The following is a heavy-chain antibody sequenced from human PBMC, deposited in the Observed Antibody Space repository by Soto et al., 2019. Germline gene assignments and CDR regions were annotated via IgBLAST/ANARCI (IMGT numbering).Heavy chain of an antibody. CDR3: AAGYSSGWDPYYFDY. CDR2: ISTYNGDT. J-gene: IGHJ4*02. Sequence: ASVKVSCKAAGYTFTRSGIGWVRQAPGQGLEWMGWISTYNGDTNYAQTFQGRVTMTTDTSTSTAYMELRSLRSDDTAVYYCAAGYSSGWDPYYFDYWGQGTLVTVSS. CDR1: GYTFTRSG. V-gene: IGHV1-18*01. D-gene: IGHD6-19*01.